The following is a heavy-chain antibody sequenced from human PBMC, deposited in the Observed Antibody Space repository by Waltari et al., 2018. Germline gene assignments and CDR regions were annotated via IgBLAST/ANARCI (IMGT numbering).Heavy chain of an antibody. V-gene: IGHV4-38-2*02. J-gene: IGHJ4*02. Sequence: QVQLQESGPGLVKPSETLSLTCTVSGYSISSGYYWGWIRQPPGKGLEWIGSIYHSGSTYYNPSLKSRVTISVDTSKNQFSLKLSSVTAADTAVHYCARQGAGTTDFDYWGQGTLVTVSS. CDR1: GYSISSGYY. D-gene: IGHD1-7*01. CDR3: ARQGAGTTDFDY. CDR2: IYHSGST.